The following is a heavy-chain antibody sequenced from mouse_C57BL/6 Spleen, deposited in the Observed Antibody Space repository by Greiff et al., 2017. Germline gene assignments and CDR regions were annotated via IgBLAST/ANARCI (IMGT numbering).Heavy chain of an antibody. CDR1: GFSLRTFGMG. CDR2: IWLDDDK. J-gene: IGHJ4*01. D-gene: IGHD2-4*01. Sequence: QVTLKVSGPGILQPSQTLSLTCSFSGFSLRTFGMGVGWIRQPSGKGLEWLAHIWLDDDKYYNPALKSRLTISKDTSKNQVFLKIANVDTADTATYYCARTYDYDGGGYAMDYWGQGTSGTVSS. V-gene: IGHV8-8*01. CDR3: ARTYDYDGGGYAMDY.